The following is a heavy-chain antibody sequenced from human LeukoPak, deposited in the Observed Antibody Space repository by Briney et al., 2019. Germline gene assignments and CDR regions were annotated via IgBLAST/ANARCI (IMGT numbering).Heavy chain of an antibody. J-gene: IGHJ4*02. CDR2: IYTSGST. CDR3: ARGSGSTDDY. V-gene: IGHV4-61*02. D-gene: IGHD1-26*01. Sequence: SQTLSLTCTVSGGSITSSYYWSWIRQPAGKGLEWIGRIYTSGSTNYNPSLKGRVTISVDTSKNQFSRKLSSVTAADTAVYYCARGSGSTDDYWGQGTLVTVSS. CDR1: GGSITSSYY.